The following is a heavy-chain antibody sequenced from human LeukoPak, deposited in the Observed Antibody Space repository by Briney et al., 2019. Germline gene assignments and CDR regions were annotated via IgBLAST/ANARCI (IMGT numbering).Heavy chain of an antibody. Sequence: GGSLRLSCAASEFSFSSYSMNWVRQAPGKGLEWVSSISSSSSWIFYADSVKGRFTISRDNAKKSLFLQMNSLRADDTAVYYCARGYIDSSGYSPRSSFDGWGQGTLVTVSS. D-gene: IGHD3-22*01. J-gene: IGHJ4*02. CDR3: ARGYIDSSGYSPRSSFDG. CDR2: ISSSSSWI. V-gene: IGHV3-21*01. CDR1: EFSFSSYS.